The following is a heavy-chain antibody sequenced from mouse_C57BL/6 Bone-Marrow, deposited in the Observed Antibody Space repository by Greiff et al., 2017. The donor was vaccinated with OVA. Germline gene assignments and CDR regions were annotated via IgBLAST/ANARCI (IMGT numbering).Heavy chain of an antibody. V-gene: IGHV1-52*01. Sequence: QVQLQQPGAELVRPGSSVKLSCKASGYTFTSYWMHWVKQRPIQGLEWIGNIDPSDSETHYNQKFKDKATLTVDKSSSTAYMQLSSLTSEDSAVYYCARSYYGNSYYFAMDYWGQGTSVTVSS. CDR3: ARSYYGNSYYFAMDY. J-gene: IGHJ4*01. D-gene: IGHD2-10*01. CDR2: IDPSDSET. CDR1: GYTFTSYW.